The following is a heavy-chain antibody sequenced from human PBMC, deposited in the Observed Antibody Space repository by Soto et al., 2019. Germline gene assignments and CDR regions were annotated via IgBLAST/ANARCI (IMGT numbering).Heavy chain of an antibody. CDR2: MYHTGNT. V-gene: IGHV4-30-2*01. CDR3: ARAGTGSSYARAFDI. Sequence: QLQLQESGSGLVKPSQTLSLTCAVSGGSISSAGYSWNWIRQPPGKGLEWIGFMYHTGNTYYNPSLKGRVSISVDRSKNQLSLELSAVTAADTAVYYCARAGTGSSYARAFDIWGQGTMVTVSS. CDR1: GGSISSAGYS. J-gene: IGHJ3*02. D-gene: IGHD1-7*01.